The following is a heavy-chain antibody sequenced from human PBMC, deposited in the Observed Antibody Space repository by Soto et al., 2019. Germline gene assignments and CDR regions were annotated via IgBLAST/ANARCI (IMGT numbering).Heavy chain of an antibody. CDR1: GFTFSSYS. V-gene: IGHV3-48*02. CDR2: ISSSSSTI. Sequence: GGSLRLSCAASGFTFSSYSMNWVRQAPGKGLEWVSYISSSSSTIYYADSVKGRFTISRDNAKNSLYLQMNSLRDEDTAVYYCARDPQTGTYYYYGMDVWGQGTTVTVSS. CDR3: ARDPQTGTYYYYGMDV. D-gene: IGHD1-1*01. J-gene: IGHJ6*02.